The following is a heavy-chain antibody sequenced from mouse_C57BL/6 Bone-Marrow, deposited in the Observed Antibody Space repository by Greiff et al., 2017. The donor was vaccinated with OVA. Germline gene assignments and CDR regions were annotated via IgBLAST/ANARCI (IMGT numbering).Heavy chain of an antibody. CDR3: ASLGRGDY. D-gene: IGHD4-1*01. Sequence: EVKVEESGGGLVKPGGSLKLSCAASGFTFSSYAMSWVRQTPEKRLEWVATISDGGSYTYYPDNVKGRFTISRDNAKNNLYLQMSHLKSEDTAMYYCASLGRGDYWGQGTTLTVSS. CDR1: GFTFSSYA. CDR2: ISDGGSYT. J-gene: IGHJ2*01. V-gene: IGHV5-4*03.